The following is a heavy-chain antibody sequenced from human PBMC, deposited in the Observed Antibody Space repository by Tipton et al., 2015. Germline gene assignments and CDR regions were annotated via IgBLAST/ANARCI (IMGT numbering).Heavy chain of an antibody. Sequence: GLVKPSETLSLTCTVSGGSISSSNYYWNWIRQPPGKGLERIGYISYSGSPNYNPSLRSRVTISVDAPKNQFSMQLSSMTAADTAVYYCARGHYVSGWYSHYFDLWGRGSLVTVSS. J-gene: IGHJ2*01. V-gene: IGHV4-61*05. D-gene: IGHD6-19*01. CDR2: ISYSGSP. CDR1: GGSISSSNYY. CDR3: ARGHYVSGWYSHYFDL.